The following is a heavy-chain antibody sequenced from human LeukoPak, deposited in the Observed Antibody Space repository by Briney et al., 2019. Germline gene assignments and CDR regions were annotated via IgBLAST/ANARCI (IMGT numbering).Heavy chain of an antibody. CDR2: IYPGDSDT. V-gene: IGHV5-51*01. Sequence: GESLKISCKGSGYSFTSYWIGWVRQMPGKGLEWMGIIYPGDSDTRYSPSFQGQVTISADKSISTAYQQWSSLKASDTAMYYCARALFVVVPAAISPAPNWFDPWGQGTLVTVSS. CDR3: ARALFVVVPAAISPAPNWFDP. J-gene: IGHJ5*02. D-gene: IGHD2-2*01. CDR1: GYSFTSYW.